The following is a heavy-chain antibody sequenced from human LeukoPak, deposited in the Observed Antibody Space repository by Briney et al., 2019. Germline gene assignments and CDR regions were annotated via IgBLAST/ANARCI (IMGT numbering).Heavy chain of an antibody. J-gene: IGHJ4*02. CDR3: ARRYYDSSGSFFDY. D-gene: IGHD3-22*01. CDR1: GFTFSSYS. V-gene: IGHV3-21*01. Sequence: PGGSLRLSCAASGFTFSSYSMNWVRQAPGKGLEWVSSISSSSYIYYADSVKGRFTISRDNAKNSLYLQMNSLRAEDTAVYYCARRYYDSSGSFFDYWGQGTLVTVSS. CDR2: ISSSSYI.